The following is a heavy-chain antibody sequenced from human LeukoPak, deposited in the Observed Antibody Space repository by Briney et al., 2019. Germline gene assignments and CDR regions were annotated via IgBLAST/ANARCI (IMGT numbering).Heavy chain of an antibody. J-gene: IGHJ4*02. V-gene: IGHV1-2*04. D-gene: IGHD6-13*01. CDR2: INPNSGGT. CDR1: GYTFTGYY. Sequence: ASVKVSCKASGYTFTGYYMHWVRQAPGKGLEWMGWINPNSGGTNYAQKFQGWATMTRDTSISTAYMELSRLRSDDTAVYYCARTMYSSSWYVLDYWGQGTLVTVSS. CDR3: ARTMYSSSWYVLDY.